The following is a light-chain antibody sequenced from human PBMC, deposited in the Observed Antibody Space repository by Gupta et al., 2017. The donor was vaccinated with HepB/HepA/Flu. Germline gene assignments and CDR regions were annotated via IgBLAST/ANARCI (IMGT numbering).Light chain of an antibody. CDR2: GAS. CDR1: QSVSSN. CDR3: QQDNNWPPWT. V-gene: IGKV3-15*01. Sequence: EIVMTQSPATLSVSPGERATLSCRASQSVSSNLAWYQQKPGQAPRLRIYGASTRATGIPARFSGSGSGTEFTLTISSLQSEDFAVYYCQQDNNWPPWTFGQGTKVEIK. J-gene: IGKJ1*01.